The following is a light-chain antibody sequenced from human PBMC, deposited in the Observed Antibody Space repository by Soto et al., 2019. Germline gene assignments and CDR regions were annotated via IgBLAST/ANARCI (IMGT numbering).Light chain of an antibody. CDR1: QSVSSSY. J-gene: IGKJ5*01. CDR3: QQYGSSPDT. CDR2: GAS. Sequence: TLSPGTLSSSPGERATLSCRASQSVSSSYLAWYQQKPGQAPRLLIYGASSRATGIPDRFSGSGSGTDFTLTISRLEPEDFAVYYCQQYGSSPDTFGQGTRLEIK. V-gene: IGKV3-20*01.